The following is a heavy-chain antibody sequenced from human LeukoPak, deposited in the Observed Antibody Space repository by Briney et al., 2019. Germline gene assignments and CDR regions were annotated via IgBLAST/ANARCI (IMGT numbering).Heavy chain of an antibody. Sequence: GGSLRLSCVASGFTFSSYSMNWVRQAPGKGLEWVAVIWYDGSNKYYADSVKGRFTISRDNSKNTLYLQMNSLRAEDTAVYYCARVWGEYYFDYWGQGTLVTVSS. D-gene: IGHD7-27*01. J-gene: IGHJ4*02. V-gene: IGHV3-33*08. CDR1: GFTFSSYS. CDR2: IWYDGSNK. CDR3: ARVWGEYYFDY.